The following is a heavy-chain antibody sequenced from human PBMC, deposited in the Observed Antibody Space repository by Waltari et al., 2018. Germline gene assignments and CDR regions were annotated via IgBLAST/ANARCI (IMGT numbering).Heavy chain of an antibody. CDR3: ANHGSGGLDY. Sequence: QVQLVESGGGGVQPGGSLRLSGAASGFTFSSYGMHWVRQAPGKGLEWVAFIRYDGSNKYYAGSVKGRFTISRDNSKNTLYLQMNSLRAEDTAVYYCANHGSGGLDYWGQGTLVTVSS. CDR1: GFTFSSYG. J-gene: IGHJ4*02. CDR2: IRYDGSNK. D-gene: IGHD6-19*01. V-gene: IGHV3-30*02.